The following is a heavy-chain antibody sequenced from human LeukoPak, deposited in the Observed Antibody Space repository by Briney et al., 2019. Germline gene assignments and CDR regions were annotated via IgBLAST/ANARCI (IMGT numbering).Heavy chain of an antibody. J-gene: IGHJ5*02. CDR3: ARGQARLAWFDP. D-gene: IGHD6-19*01. CDR1: GGSISSSNW. Sequence: SGTLSLTCAVSGGSISSSNWWSWVRQPPGKGLEWIGEIYHSGSTFYNPSLKSRVTISVGTSKNQFSLRLTSVIAADTAVYYCARGQARLAWFDPWGQGTLVTVSS. CDR2: IYHSGST. V-gene: IGHV4-4*02.